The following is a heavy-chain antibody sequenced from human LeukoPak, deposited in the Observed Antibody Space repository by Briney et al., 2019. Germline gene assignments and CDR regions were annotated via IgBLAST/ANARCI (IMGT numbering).Heavy chain of an antibody. D-gene: IGHD3-22*01. CDR3: ARDSSYYYDSSGYHPAWYFDL. V-gene: IGHV3-23*01. CDR1: GFTFRSYS. J-gene: IGHJ2*01. Sequence: GGSLRLSCAASGFTFRSYSMTWVRQAPGKGLEWVSVIGGSGGNPYYADSVKGRFTISRDNSKNTVFLHMNSLRAEDTAVYHCARDSSYYYDSSGYHPAWYFDLWGRGTLVTVSS. CDR2: IGGSGGNP.